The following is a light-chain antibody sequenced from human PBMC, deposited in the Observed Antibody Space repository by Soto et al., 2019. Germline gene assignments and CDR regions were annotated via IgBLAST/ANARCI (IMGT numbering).Light chain of an antibody. CDR3: QQYNSYSHT. Sequence: DIQMTQSPSTLSACVGDRVTITCRASQSIRSWLAWYQQKPGKAPKLLIYDASSLESGVPSRFSGSGSGTEFTLTISSLQPDDFATYYCQQYNSYSHTFGQGTKLEIK. CDR1: QSIRSW. CDR2: DAS. V-gene: IGKV1-5*01. J-gene: IGKJ2*01.